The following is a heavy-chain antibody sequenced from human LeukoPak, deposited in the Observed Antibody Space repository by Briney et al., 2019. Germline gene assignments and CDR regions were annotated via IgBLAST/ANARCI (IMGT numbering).Heavy chain of an antibody. CDR2: IGFDVSKI. CDR3: ARERLENCNDGSCPDALDI. CDR1: GFSFSSYL. J-gene: IGHJ3*02. D-gene: IGHD2-15*01. V-gene: IGHV3-33*01. Sequence: GGSLRLSCAASGFSFSSYLMHWVRQAPGKGLEWVALIGFDVSKIYYADSVKGRFTITRDNSKNTLYLQMNSLRDEDTAVYFCARERLENCNDGSCPDALDIWGQGTMVTISS.